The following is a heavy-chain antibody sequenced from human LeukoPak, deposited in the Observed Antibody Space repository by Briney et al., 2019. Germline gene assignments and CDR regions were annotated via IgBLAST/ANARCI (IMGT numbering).Heavy chain of an antibody. Sequence: SETLSLTCTVSGGSISSYYWSWIRQPAGKGLEWIGEIYHSGSTNYNPSLKSRVTISVDKSKNQFSLKLSSVTAADTAVYYCARGGYSYVAAYYFDYWGQGTLVTVSS. CDR2: IYHSGST. J-gene: IGHJ4*02. V-gene: IGHV4-59*12. CDR1: GGSISSYY. CDR3: ARGGYSYVAAYYFDY. D-gene: IGHD5-18*01.